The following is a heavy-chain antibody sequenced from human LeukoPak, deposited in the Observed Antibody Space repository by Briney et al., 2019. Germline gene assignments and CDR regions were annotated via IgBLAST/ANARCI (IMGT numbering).Heavy chain of an antibody. V-gene: IGHV3-23*01. CDR2: ISGSGGST. CDR1: GFTFSSYA. D-gene: IGHD3-22*01. J-gene: IGHJ4*02. CDR3: AKVPHYYDSSGYYFT. Sequence: GGSLRLSCAASGFTFSSYAMSWVRQAPGKGLEWVSAISGSGGSTYYADSVKGRFTISRDNSKNTLYLQMNSLRAEDTAVYYCAKVPHYYDSSGYYFTWGQGTLDTVSS.